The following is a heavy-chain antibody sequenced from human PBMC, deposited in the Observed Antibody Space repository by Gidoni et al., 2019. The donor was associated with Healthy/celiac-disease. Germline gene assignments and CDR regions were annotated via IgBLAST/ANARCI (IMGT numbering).Heavy chain of an antibody. CDR3: ARSEYSSSSEDWFDP. Sequence: QVQLVQSGAEVKKPGSSVKVSCKASGGPFSSYAISWVRQAPGQGLEWMGGVIPIFGTANYAQKFQGRVTITADESTSTAYMELSSLRSEDTAVYYCARSEYSSSSEDWFDPWGQGTLVTVSS. CDR2: VIPIFGTA. D-gene: IGHD6-6*01. CDR1: GGPFSSYA. J-gene: IGHJ5*02. V-gene: IGHV1-69*01.